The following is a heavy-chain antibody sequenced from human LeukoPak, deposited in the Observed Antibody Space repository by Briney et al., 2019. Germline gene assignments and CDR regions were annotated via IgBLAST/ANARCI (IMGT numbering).Heavy chain of an antibody. V-gene: IGHV3-48*04. CDR1: GFTFSSYS. CDR2: ISSSSSTI. J-gene: IGHJ6*03. CDR3: AGADGYNEYYYYYYYMDV. D-gene: IGHD5-24*01. Sequence: GGSLRLSCAASGFTFSSYSMNWVRQAPEKGLEWVSYISSSSSTIYYADSVKGRFTISRDNAKNSLYLQMNSLRAEDTAVYYCAGADGYNEYYYYYYYMDVWGKGTTVTVSS.